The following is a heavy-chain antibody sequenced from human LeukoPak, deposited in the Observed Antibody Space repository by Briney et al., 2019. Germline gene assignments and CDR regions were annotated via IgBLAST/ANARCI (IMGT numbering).Heavy chain of an antibody. CDR2: IYYSGST. CDR3: AKDRAQQLVLDF. D-gene: IGHD6-13*01. Sequence: SETLSLTCSVSGGSISTGHYWNWIRQRPGKGLEWIGYIYYSGSTVYSPSLKSRVTISIDTSKNHFSLRLTSLTAADTAVYYCAKDRAQQLVLDFWGQGTLVTVSS. CDR1: GGSISTGHY. J-gene: IGHJ4*02. V-gene: IGHV4-31*03.